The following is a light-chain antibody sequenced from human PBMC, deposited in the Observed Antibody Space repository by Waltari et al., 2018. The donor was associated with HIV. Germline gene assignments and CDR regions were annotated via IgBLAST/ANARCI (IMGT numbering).Light chain of an antibody. CDR1: RANSHYN. CDR3: GADHGRVSNFV. J-gene: IGLJ2*01. CDR2: VGTGGIMG. Sequence: QPVPTQPPSAAAPPGSSAPRTSTLSRANSHYNVTRFQQSQGKGPRFVMRVGTGGIMGSKGDGIPDRFSALGSGLNRYLIINNLQEEDESDYYCGADHGRVSNFVFGGGTKLTVL. V-gene: IGLV9-49*01.